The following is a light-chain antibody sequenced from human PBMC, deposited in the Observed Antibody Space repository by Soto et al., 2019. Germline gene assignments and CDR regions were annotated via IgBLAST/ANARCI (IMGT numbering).Light chain of an antibody. J-gene: IGKJ2*01. CDR3: QQYGSSPYT. CDR1: QGVGSN. CDR2: DSS. Sequence: IVVTQSPATLSVSPGERATLSCRASQGVGSNLAWYQQRPGQAPRLLIYDSSTRATGTPDRFSGSGSGTEFTLTISRLEPEDFAVYYCQQYGSSPYTFGQGTKLEIK. V-gene: IGKV3-15*01.